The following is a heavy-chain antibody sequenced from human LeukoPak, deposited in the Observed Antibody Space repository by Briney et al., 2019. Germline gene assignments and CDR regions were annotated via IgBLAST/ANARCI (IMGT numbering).Heavy chain of an antibody. CDR2: MKQDGRDK. CDR1: GFTFGGYW. D-gene: IGHD2-21*02. CDR3: ARERRLTLNGMDV. Sequence: GGSLRLSCAASGFTFGGYWMSWVRQAPGKGLEWVANMKQDGRDKYYVDSVKGRFTISRDNAKNSLYLQMNSLRAEDTAVYYCARERRLTLNGMDVWGQGTTVTVSS. V-gene: IGHV3-7*01. J-gene: IGHJ6*02.